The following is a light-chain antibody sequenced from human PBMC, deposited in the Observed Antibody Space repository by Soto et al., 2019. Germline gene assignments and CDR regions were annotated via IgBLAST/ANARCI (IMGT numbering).Light chain of an antibody. CDR1: QGVYSW. J-gene: IGKJ1*01. Sequence: DIQMTQSPSSVSASVGDRVTITCRASQGVYSWVAWYQQKPGKAPNLLVYAASSLYSGVPSRFSGSGSGTEFTLTIFSLKPEDGGTYYCQQVNSFPPTFGQGTKVEIK. CDR2: AAS. CDR3: QQVNSFPPT. V-gene: IGKV1-12*01.